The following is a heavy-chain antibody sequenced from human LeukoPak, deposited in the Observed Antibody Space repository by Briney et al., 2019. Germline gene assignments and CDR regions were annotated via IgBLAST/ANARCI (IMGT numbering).Heavy chain of an antibody. CDR3: AKHTGIAVAGTSYAFDI. CDR2: ISGSGGST. V-gene: IGHV3-23*01. Sequence: GGSLRLSCAASGFTFSSYAMSWVRQAPGKGLEWVSAISGSGGSTYYADSVKGRFTISRDNSKNTLYLQMNSLRAEDTAVYYCAKHTGIAVAGTSYAFDIWGQGTMVTVS. D-gene: IGHD6-19*01. CDR1: GFTFSSYA. J-gene: IGHJ3*02.